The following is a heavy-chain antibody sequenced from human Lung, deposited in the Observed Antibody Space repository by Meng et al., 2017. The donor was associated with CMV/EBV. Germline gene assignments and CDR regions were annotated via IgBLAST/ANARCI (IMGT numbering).Heavy chain of an antibody. CDR2: ISYDGSNK. CDR3: ARDPPLRITMIEGFDI. J-gene: IGHJ3*02. D-gene: IGHD3-22*01. Sequence: GGSXRLXCAASGFTFSSYAMHWVRQAPGKGLEWVAVISYDGSNKYYADSVKGRFTISRDNSKNTLYMQMNSLRAEDTAGYYSARDPPLRITMIEGFDIWGQGXMVTVSS. CDR1: GFTFSSYA. V-gene: IGHV3-30*04.